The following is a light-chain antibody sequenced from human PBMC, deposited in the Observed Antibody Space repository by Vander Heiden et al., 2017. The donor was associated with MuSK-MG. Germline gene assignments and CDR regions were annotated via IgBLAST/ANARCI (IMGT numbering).Light chain of an antibody. CDR3: CSYISYNIYV. J-gene: IGLJ1*01. Sequence: QSALTQPAPVSGSPGQSLPISCTGTSSDVGRYNYVSWYQQHPGKAPKLLIFEVIHRPSGGSDRFSGSKSGNTASLTISGLQAEDEADYYCCSYISYNIYVFGTGTKVSVL. V-gene: IGLV2-14*01. CDR2: EVI. CDR1: SSDVGRYNY.